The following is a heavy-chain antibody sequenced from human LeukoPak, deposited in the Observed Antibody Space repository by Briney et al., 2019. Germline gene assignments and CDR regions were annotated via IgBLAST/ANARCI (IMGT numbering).Heavy chain of an antibody. J-gene: IGHJ5*02. D-gene: IGHD3-10*01. CDR3: AAIGGVRGVRGYNWFGP. CDR1: GFTFDDYA. V-gene: IGHV3-9*01. CDR2: ISWNSGSI. Sequence: GGSLRLSCAASGFTFDDYAMHWVRQAPGKGLEWVSGISWNSGSIGYADSVKGRFTISRDNAKNSPYLQMNSLRAEDTALYYCAAIGGVRGVRGYNWFGPWGQGTLVTVSS.